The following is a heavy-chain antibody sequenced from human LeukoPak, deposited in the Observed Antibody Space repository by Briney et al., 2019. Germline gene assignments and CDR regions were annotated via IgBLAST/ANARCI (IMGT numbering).Heavy chain of an antibody. D-gene: IGHD3-22*01. Sequence: ASVKVSCKASVYTFTSYGISWVRQATGQGLEWMGWISAYNGNTNYAQKLQGRVTMTTDTSTSTAYMELRSLRSDDTAVYYCARAVMDSSGYYYLPLEYFQHWGQGTLVTVSS. V-gene: IGHV1-18*01. J-gene: IGHJ1*01. CDR3: ARAVMDSSGYYYLPLEYFQH. CDR2: ISAYNGNT. CDR1: VYTFTSYG.